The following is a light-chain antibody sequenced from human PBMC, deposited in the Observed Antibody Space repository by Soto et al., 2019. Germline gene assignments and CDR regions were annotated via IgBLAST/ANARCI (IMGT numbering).Light chain of an antibody. CDR3: QHYESYWT. J-gene: IGKJ1*01. V-gene: IGKV1-5*03. CDR2: KAS. Sequence: DIQMTQSPSTLSASVGDRVTITCRASQSIGSFLAWSQQKPGKTPKLLIYKASNLEGGVPSRFSGCGSETQFTLTISRLQPDDFATYYCQHYESYWTFGQGPKVDMK. CDR1: QSIGSF.